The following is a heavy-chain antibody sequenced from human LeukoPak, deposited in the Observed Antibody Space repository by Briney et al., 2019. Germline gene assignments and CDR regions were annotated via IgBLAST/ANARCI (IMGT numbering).Heavy chain of an antibody. J-gene: IGHJ4*02. CDR3: TTRRQDGC. CDR1: GFAFSDAW. Sequence: VWSLRLSCVAPGFAFSDAWMSWVRQAPGKGLEWVGRIKSKIDGGTIDYGAPVKGRFTISRDDSRNTLYLQMNSLKTEDTAVYYCTTRRQDGCWGQGTLVTVS. CDR2: IKSKIDGGTI. V-gene: IGHV3-15*01. D-gene: IGHD6-25*01.